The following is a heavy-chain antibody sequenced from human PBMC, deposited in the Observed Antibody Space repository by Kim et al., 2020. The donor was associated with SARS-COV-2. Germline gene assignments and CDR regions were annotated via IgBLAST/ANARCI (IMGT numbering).Heavy chain of an antibody. CDR3: ARDKSVEMNAFDI. D-gene: IGHD2-21*01. CDR1: GGSISSYY. V-gene: IGHV4-59*01. CDR2: IYYSRST. Sequence: SETLSLTCTVSGGSISSYYWSWIRQPPGKGLEWIGYIYYSRSTNYNPSLKSRVTISVDTSKNQFSLKLSSVTAADTAVYYCARDKSVEMNAFDIWGQGTMVTVSS. J-gene: IGHJ3*02.